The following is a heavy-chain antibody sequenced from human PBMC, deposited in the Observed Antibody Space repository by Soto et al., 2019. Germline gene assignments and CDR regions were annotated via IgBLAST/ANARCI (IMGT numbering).Heavy chain of an antibody. V-gene: IGHV3-23*01. J-gene: IGHJ4*02. CDR2: ISGSGDST. CDR1: GFTFSSYT. D-gene: IGHD3-10*01. Sequence: EVQLLESGGGLVQPGGSLRLSCAASGFTFSSYTMSWVRQAPGKGLEWVSGISGSGDSTYYADSVKGRFTISRDNSKNTVYLHMNSLRVDDTAVYYCANGNGLGEPKGWGQGTLVTVSS. CDR3: ANGNGLGEPKG.